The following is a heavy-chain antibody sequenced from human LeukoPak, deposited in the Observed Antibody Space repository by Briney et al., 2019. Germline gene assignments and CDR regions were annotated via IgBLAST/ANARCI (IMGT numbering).Heavy chain of an antibody. V-gene: IGHV3-21*01. CDR2: ISSSSSYI. D-gene: IGHD3-22*01. CDR3: ARMDSSGYYSLDY. Sequence: GGSLRLSCAASGFTFSSYSMTWVRQAPGKGLEWVSSISSSSSYIYYADSVKGRFTISRDNAKNSLYLQMNSLRAEDTAVYYCARMDSSGYYSLDYWGQGTLVTASS. J-gene: IGHJ4*02. CDR1: GFTFSSYS.